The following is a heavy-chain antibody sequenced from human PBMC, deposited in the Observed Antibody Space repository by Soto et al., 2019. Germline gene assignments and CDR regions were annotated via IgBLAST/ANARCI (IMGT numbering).Heavy chain of an antibody. CDR3: ARDGRGYSYGPNAFDI. CDR1: GFTVSNNY. Sequence: GGSLRLSCAASGFTVSNNYMSWVRQAPGKGLEWVSVIYSGDSTYYADSVTGRFTISRDNSKNTLYLQMNSLRAEDTAVYYCARDGRGYSYGPNAFDIWGQGTTV. D-gene: IGHD5-12*01. CDR2: IYSGDST. V-gene: IGHV3-53*01. J-gene: IGHJ3*02.